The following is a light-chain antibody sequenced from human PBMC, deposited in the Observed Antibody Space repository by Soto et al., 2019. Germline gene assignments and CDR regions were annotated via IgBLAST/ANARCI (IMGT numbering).Light chain of an antibody. V-gene: IGKV1-5*01. CDR1: QSIYKW. CDR3: QQYSYWPPIT. CDR2: DAS. Sequence: DIQMTQSPSTLSASVGDRVTITCRASQSIYKWLAWYQQKAGKAPKLLIYDASSLETGVPSRFSGSGSGTEFTLTISSLQSEDFAVYYCQQYSYWPPITFGQGTRLEIK. J-gene: IGKJ5*01.